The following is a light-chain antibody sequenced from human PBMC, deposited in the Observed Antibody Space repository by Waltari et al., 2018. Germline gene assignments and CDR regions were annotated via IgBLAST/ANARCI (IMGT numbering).Light chain of an antibody. J-gene: IGLJ3*02. CDR3: CSYAGFSWV. CDR2: DVT. CDR1: NSDVGGYKY. Sequence: QSALTQPRSVSGSPGQSVTISCTGTNSDVGGYKYVSWYQLHPGKAPKLMIYDVTKRPSGVSDRFSGSKSGNTASLTISGLQTDDEADHYCCSYAGFSWVFGGGTELTVL. V-gene: IGLV2-11*01.